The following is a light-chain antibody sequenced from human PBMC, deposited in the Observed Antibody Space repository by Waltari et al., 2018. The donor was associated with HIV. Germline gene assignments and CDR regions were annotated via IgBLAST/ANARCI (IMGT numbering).Light chain of an antibody. CDR1: QDVSSW. Sequence: DIQMTQSPSSVSASVVDRVSITCRASQDVSSWLAWYLQKPGNPPKLLIYAASTLQSGVPSRFSGSASGTDFTLTISSLQPEDVASYYCQQLKSFPRTFGGGTRVEIK. CDR2: AAS. CDR3: QQLKSFPRT. V-gene: IGKV1-12*01. J-gene: IGKJ4*01.